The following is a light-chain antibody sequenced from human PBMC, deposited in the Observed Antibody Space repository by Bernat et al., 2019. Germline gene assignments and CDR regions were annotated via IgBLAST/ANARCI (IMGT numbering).Light chain of an antibody. Sequence: QSALTQPPSASGSPGQSVTISCTGTSSDVGGYNYVSWYQQHPGKAPKLMIYEVSKRPSGVPDRFSGSKSGHTASLTVSGLQVEDEADYYCSSYAGSNNYVFGTGTKVTVL. CDR3: SSYAGSNNYV. V-gene: IGLV2-8*01. CDR1: SSDVGGYNY. CDR2: EVS. J-gene: IGLJ1*01.